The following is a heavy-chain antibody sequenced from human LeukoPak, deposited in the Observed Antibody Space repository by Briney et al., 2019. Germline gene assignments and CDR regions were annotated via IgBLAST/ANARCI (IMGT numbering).Heavy chain of an antibody. J-gene: IGHJ4*02. CDR3: ARVSPIPIGASSDY. CDR1: GYSFTSYG. CDR2: ISAYNGNT. V-gene: IGHV1-18*01. D-gene: IGHD2-21*01. Sequence: ASVKVSCEASGYSFTSYGISWGRQAPGQGLEWMGWISAYNGNTNYAQKLQGRVTMTTDTSTSTAYMELRSLRSDDTAVYYCARVSPIPIGASSDYWGQGTLVTVSS.